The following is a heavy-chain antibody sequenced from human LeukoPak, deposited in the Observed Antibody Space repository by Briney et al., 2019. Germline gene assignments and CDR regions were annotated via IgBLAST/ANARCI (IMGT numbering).Heavy chain of an antibody. V-gene: IGHV3-23*01. CDR1: GFTFRSHA. J-gene: IGHJ4*02. D-gene: IGHD3-22*01. CDR2: IYENGGTT. CDR3: ARRQGSYYDTSGYYYG. Sequence: GGSLRLSCVGSGFTFRSHAMSWVRQTPEKGLEFVSGIYENGGTTYYADSVKGRFSISRDNAKNSLYLQMNSLRAEDTAVYHCARRQGSYYDTSGYYYGWGQGTLVTVSS.